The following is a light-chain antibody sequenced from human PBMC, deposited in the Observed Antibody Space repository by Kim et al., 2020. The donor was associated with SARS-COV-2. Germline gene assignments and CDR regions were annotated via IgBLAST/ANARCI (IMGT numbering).Light chain of an antibody. Sequence: ASVGDRVPSTRRESQDIGNDLGWYQQNTGRAPKRLIDDAADLRSGVPSRFSGSGSETEFTLTINSLQPEEFAIYFCLQHRTYPITVGQGTRREIK. CDR3: LQHRTYPIT. CDR1: QDIGND. J-gene: IGKJ5*01. CDR2: DAA. V-gene: IGKV1-17*01.